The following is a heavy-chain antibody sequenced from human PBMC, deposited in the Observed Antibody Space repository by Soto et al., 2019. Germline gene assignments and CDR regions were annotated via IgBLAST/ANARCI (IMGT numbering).Heavy chain of an antibody. CDR2: INGGDDSK. CDR3: AKDSHWGIISPTRDH. V-gene: IGHV3-23*01. J-gene: IGHJ4*02. Sequence: EVQLLESGGGLVQPGGSLRLSCAVSGFTFRSSPMSWVRRAPGKGLEWVPGINGGDDSKHYAESVRGLFTITRDNSKNTLLLQMNSLSAEDTAIYYWAKDSHWGIISPTRDHCGQGTLVSVSS. CDR1: GFTFRSSP. D-gene: IGHD3-16*01.